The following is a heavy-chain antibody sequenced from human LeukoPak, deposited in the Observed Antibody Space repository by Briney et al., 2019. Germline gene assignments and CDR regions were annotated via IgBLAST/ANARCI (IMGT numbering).Heavy chain of an antibody. D-gene: IGHD6-6*01. CDR2: IYYSGST. CDR1: GGSISSGGYY. Sequence: PSQTLSLTCTVSGGSISSGGYYWSCIRQHPGKGLEWIGYIYYSGSTYYNPSLKSRVTISVDTTKNQFSLKLSSVTAADTAVYYCARDSHGYSSSSHLGYWGQGTLVTVSS. J-gene: IGHJ4*02. V-gene: IGHV4-31*03. CDR3: ARDSHGYSSSSHLGY.